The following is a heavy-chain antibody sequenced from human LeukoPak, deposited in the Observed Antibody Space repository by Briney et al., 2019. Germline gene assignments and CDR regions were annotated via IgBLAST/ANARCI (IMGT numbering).Heavy chain of an antibody. CDR3: ARDGNYYDSSGYYSVADY. CDR2: ISSSSSYI. Sequence: GGSLRLSCAASGFTSSSYSMNWVRQAPGKGLEWVSSISSSSSYIYYADSVKGRFTISRDNAKNSLYLQMNSLRAEDTAVYYCARDGNYYDSSGYYSVADYWGQGTLVTVSS. CDR1: GFTSSSYS. J-gene: IGHJ4*02. V-gene: IGHV3-21*01. D-gene: IGHD3-22*01.